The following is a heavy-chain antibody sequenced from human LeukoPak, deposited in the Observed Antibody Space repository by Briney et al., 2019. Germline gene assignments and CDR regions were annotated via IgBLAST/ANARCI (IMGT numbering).Heavy chain of an antibody. V-gene: IGHV1-69*13. J-gene: IGHJ4*02. Sequence: SVKVSCKASGGTFSSYAISWVRQAPGQGLEWMGGIIPIFGTANYAQKFQGRVTIPADESTRTAYMELRSLRSEDTAVYYCARSRGGTYSGPAALTYYFDSWGQGTLVTVSS. CDR1: GGTFSSYA. D-gene: IGHD2-2*01. CDR2: IIPIFGTA. CDR3: ARSRGGTYSGPAALTYYFDS.